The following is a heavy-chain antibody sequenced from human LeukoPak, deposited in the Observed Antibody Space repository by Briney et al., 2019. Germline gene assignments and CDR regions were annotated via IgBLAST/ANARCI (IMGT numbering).Heavy chain of an antibody. CDR3: ASKGYCSPFDY. CDR1: GGSFSGYY. Sequence: SETLSLTCAVYGGSFSGYYWSWIRQPPGKGLEWIGEINHSGSTNYNPSLKSRVTISVDTSKNQFSLKLSSVTAADTAVYYCASKGYCSPFDYWGQGTLVTVSP. D-gene: IGHD2-15*01. J-gene: IGHJ4*02. V-gene: IGHV4-34*01. CDR2: INHSGST.